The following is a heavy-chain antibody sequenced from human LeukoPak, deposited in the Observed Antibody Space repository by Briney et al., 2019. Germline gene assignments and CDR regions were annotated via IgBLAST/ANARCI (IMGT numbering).Heavy chain of an antibody. CDR3: AREAAAGTLNWFDP. CDR2: IDYSGNT. V-gene: IGHV4-39*02. Sequence: PSETLSLICSFSGRSFNSDTFYWAWLRQSPGKGLEGIGSIDYSGNTYYNPSLESRFTISVDTSKNEFSLWVTSVTAADTAIFFCAREAAAGTLNWFDPWGQGILVTVSS. D-gene: IGHD6-13*01. J-gene: IGHJ5*02. CDR1: GRSFNSDTFY.